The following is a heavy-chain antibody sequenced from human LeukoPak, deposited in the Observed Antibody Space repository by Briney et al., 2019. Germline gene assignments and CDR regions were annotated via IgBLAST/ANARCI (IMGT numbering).Heavy chain of an antibody. J-gene: IGHJ5*02. CDR2: ISSSGSDF. V-gene: IGHV3-48*03. D-gene: IGHD4/OR15-4a*01. CDR1: GFSFNDFE. Sequence: GGSLRLSCAASGFSFNDFEMNWVRQAPGKGLEWVSLISSSGSDFFYADSVKGRFTISRDNAKNSLFLQMNSLRVDDTAVYYCARERPLVGALDHWGQGTVVTVSS. CDR3: ARERPLVGALDH.